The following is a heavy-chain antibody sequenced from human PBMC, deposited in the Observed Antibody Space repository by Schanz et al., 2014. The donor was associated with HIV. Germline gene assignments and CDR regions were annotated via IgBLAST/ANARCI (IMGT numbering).Heavy chain of an antibody. CDR1: GFTFSSYG. Sequence: VQLVQSGGGVVQPGRSLRLSCAASGFTFSSYGMHWVRQAPGKGLEWVANIKGDGTEKNLVDSVKGRFTISRDNGKNSLFLQMNDLKVEDTGVYYCAREASHYDFWYGYFTLPLNYWGQGTRVIVSS. CDR3: AREASHYDFWYGYFTLPLNY. D-gene: IGHD3-3*01. CDR2: IKGDGTEK. V-gene: IGHV3-7*01. J-gene: IGHJ4*02.